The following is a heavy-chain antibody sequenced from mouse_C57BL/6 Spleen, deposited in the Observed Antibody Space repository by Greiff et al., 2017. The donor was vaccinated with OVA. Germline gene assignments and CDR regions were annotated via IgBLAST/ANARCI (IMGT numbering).Heavy chain of an antibody. Sequence: EVKLQESGGGLVKPGGSLKLSCAASGFTFSSYAMSWVRQTPEKRLEWVATISDGGSYTYYPDNVKGRFTISRDNAKNNLYLQRSHLKSEDTAMYYGAARDERLRPFAYWGQGTLVTVSA. J-gene: IGHJ3*01. CDR3: AARDERLRPFAY. D-gene: IGHD2-4*01. V-gene: IGHV5-4*03. CDR2: ISDGGSYT. CDR1: GFTFSSYA.